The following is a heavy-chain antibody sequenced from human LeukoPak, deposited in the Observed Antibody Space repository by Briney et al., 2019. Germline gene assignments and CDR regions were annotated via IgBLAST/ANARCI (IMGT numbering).Heavy chain of an antibody. CDR1: GYSFSNYY. CDR3: ASRTGSYYPFDS. V-gene: IGHV5-51*01. CDR2: MYPGGSDI. J-gene: IGHJ4*02. Sequence: GESLKISCKGSGYSFSNYYIDWVRRMPGKVLEWMGVMYPGGSDIRYSPSFQGQVTISADKSIDTAYLQWSSLKASDSAMYYCASRTGSYYPFDSWGQGTLVTVSS. D-gene: IGHD1-26*01.